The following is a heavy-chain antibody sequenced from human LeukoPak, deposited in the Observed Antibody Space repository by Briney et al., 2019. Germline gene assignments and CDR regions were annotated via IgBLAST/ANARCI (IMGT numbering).Heavy chain of an antibody. D-gene: IGHD3-16*02. CDR1: GGTFSSYA. V-gene: IGHV1-69*13. J-gene: IGHJ5*02. CDR3: ARYLYVWGSYRENWFDP. CDR2: IIPIFGTA. Sequence: GASVKVSCKASGGTFSSYAISWVRQAPGQGLEWMGGIIPIFGTANYAQKFQGRVTITADESTSTAYMELRSLRSDDTAVYYCARYLYVWGSYRENWFDPWGQGTLVTVSS.